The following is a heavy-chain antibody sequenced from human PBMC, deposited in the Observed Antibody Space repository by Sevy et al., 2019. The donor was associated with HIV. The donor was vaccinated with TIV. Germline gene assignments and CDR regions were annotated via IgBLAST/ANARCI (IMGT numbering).Heavy chain of an antibody. J-gene: IGHJ4*02. Sequence: SETLSLTCTVSGDSISRSGYYWTWLRQHPGRGLEWLGYIFSGGSTHYNPSLRSRLTISVDTSTNEFSLTLTSVIAADTAVYYCARERTELERRGHFDSWGPGMLVTVSS. CDR3: ARERTELERRGHFDS. CDR2: IFSGGST. D-gene: IGHD1-1*01. CDR1: GDSISRSGYY. V-gene: IGHV4-31*03.